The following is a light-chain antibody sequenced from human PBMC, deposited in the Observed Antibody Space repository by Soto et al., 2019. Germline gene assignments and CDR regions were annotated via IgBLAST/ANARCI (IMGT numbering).Light chain of an antibody. V-gene: IGKV1-39*01. Sequence: DIQMTQSPSSLSASVGDRVTITCQASQDISNFLNWYHQTAGKAPRLLIYAASSLRSGVPSRISGSGSGTDFTLTISSLQPEDFATYYCHQSYSTPQTFGQGTKVDIK. CDR1: QDISNF. CDR2: AAS. J-gene: IGKJ1*01. CDR3: HQSYSTPQT.